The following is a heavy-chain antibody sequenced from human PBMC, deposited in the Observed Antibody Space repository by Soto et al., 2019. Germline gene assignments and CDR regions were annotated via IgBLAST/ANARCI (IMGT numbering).Heavy chain of an antibody. CDR1: GFTFSSYA. CDR2: ISGGTSST. D-gene: IGHD6-13*01. J-gene: IGHJ5*01. V-gene: IGHV3-23*01. CDR3: GKERWGAAGTPTLDS. Sequence: EVQLLESGGGLVQPGGSLRLSCAASGFTFSSYAMSWVRQAPGKGLEWVSAISGGTSSTYYADSVKGRFTISRDNSKNTLYLQMNSRRTEDTAAYYCGKERWGAAGTPTLDSWGQGTLVTVSS.